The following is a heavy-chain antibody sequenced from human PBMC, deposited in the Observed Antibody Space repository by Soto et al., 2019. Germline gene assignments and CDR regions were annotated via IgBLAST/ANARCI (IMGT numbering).Heavy chain of an antibody. CDR1: GFTFSSYA. CDR2: ISGSGGST. J-gene: IGHJ6*02. V-gene: IGHV3-23*01. CDR3: AKDGVYYDSSGYFYGMDV. Sequence: RLSCAASGFTFSSYAMSWVRQAPGKGLEWVSAISGSGGSTYYADSVKGRFTISRDNSKNTLYLQMNSLRAEDTAVYYCAKDGVYYDSSGYFYGMDVWGQGTTVTVSS. D-gene: IGHD3-22*01.